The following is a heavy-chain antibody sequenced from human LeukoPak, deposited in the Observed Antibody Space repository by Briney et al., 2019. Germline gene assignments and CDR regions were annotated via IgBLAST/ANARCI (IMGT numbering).Heavy chain of an antibody. CDR2: IIPIFGTA. CDR3: ARGTRVGNLDYYGMDV. J-gene: IGHJ6*04. V-gene: IGHV1-69*01. CDR1: GGTFSSCA. Sequence: SVKVSCKASGGTFSSCAISWVRQAPGQGLEWMGGIIPIFGTANYAQKFQGRVTITADESTSTAYMELSSLRSEDTAVYYCARGTRVGNLDYYGMDVWGKGTTVTVSS. D-gene: IGHD3-16*01.